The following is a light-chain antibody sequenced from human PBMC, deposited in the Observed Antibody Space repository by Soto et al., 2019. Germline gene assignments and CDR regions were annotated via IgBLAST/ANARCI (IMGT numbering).Light chain of an antibody. CDR1: QGIGSW. Sequence: DIQMTQSPSSVSASVGDRVTITCRASQGIGSWLAWYQQKPGKAPKLLIYAASSLQSGVPLRFSGSGSGTDFTPTISSLQPEDSATYYCQQANSLPLTFGGGTKVEIK. V-gene: IGKV1-12*01. CDR3: QQANSLPLT. J-gene: IGKJ4*01. CDR2: AAS.